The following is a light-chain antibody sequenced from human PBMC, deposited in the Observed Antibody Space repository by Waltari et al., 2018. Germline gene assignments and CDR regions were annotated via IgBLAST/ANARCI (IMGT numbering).Light chain of an antibody. V-gene: IGKV1-12*01. J-gene: IGKJ5*01. Sequence: DIQMTQSPSSVSASVGDRVTITCRASQDISSWLAWYQQKPGQAPRLLIYAVSILPTAVPSRCSGSGSGTYVTLTITSRQPEDFAIYYCQQGDGFHPITFGQGTRLE. CDR1: QDISSW. CDR3: QQGDGFHPIT. CDR2: AVS.